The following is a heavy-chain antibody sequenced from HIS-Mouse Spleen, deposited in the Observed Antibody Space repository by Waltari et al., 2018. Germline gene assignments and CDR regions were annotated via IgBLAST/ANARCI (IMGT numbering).Heavy chain of an antibody. Sequence: LTCTVSGGSISSSSYYWGWIRQPPGKGLEWIGSIYYSGSTYYNPSLKSRVTISVDTSKNQFSLKLSSVTAADTAVYYCAYGDYFDYWGQGTLVTVSS. CDR2: IYYSGST. D-gene: IGHD4-17*01. CDR3: AYGDYFDY. CDR1: GGSISSSSYY. J-gene: IGHJ4*02. V-gene: IGHV4-39*01.